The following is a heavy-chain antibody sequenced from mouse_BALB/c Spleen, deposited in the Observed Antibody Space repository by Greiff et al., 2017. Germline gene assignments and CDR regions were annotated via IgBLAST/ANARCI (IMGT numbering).Heavy chain of an antibody. J-gene: IGHJ3*01. V-gene: IGHV5-6-5*01. CDR3: ARGRTYMAY. CDR2: ISSGGST. CDR1: GFTFSSYA. D-gene: IGHD5-1*01. Sequence: EVQLMESGGGLVKPGGSLKLSCAASGFTFSSYAMSWVRQTPEKRLEWVASISSGGSTYYPDSVKGRFTISRDNARNILYLQMSSLRSEDTAMYYCARGRTYMAYWGQGTLVTVSA.